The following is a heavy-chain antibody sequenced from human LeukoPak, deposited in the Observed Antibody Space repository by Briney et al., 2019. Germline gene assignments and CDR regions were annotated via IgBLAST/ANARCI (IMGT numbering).Heavy chain of an antibody. J-gene: IGHJ4*02. V-gene: IGHV4-34*01. CDR1: GGSFSGYY. CDR2: INHSGST. Sequence: PSETLSLTCAVYGGSFSGYYWSWLRQPPGKGLEWIGEINHSGSTNYNPSLKSRVTISVDTSKNQFSLKLSSVTAADTAVYYCARSISGWYRGWGQGTLVSVSS. D-gene: IGHD6-19*01. CDR3: ARSISGWYRG.